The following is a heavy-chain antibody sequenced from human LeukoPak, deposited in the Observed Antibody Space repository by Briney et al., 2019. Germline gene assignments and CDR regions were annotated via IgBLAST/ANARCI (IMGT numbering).Heavy chain of an antibody. J-gene: IGHJ6*03. Sequence: GGSLRLSCAASGFTFSSYWMSWVRQAPGKGLEWVANIKQDGSEKYYVDSVKGRFTISRDNAKNSLYLQMNSLRAEDTAVYYCARDIDSSDYSYYYMDVWGKGTTVTVSS. V-gene: IGHV3-7*01. CDR1: GFTFSSYW. CDR3: ARDIDSSDYSYYYMDV. CDR2: IKQDGSEK. D-gene: IGHD5-18*01.